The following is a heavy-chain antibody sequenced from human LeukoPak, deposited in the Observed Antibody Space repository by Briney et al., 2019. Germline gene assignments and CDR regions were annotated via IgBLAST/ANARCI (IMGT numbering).Heavy chain of an antibody. CDR1: GGSISGYY. J-gene: IGHJ4*02. CDR3: ARAGIPFHFGANFTY. CDR2: LYYSGST. D-gene: IGHD4/OR15-4a*01. Sequence: SETLSLTCTVSGGSISGYYWSWVRQPPGKGLEWIGCLYYSGSTYYNPSLNSRVTLSLDTSQNQFSLKLSSVTAADTAVYYCARAGIPFHFGANFTYWGQGTLSTVSS. V-gene: IGHV4-59*01.